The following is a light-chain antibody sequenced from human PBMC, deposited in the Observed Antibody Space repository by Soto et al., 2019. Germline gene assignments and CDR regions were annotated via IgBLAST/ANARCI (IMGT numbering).Light chain of an antibody. Sequence: EIVLTQSPATLSLSPGERATLSCRASQSVSSYLAWYQQKPGQAPRLLIYDASNRATGIPARFSGSGSGTDFTLTISSLEPEDFAVYYCLQDYNYPFTFGQGTKLDIK. J-gene: IGKJ2*01. CDR3: LQDYNYPFT. V-gene: IGKV3-11*01. CDR1: QSVSSY. CDR2: DAS.